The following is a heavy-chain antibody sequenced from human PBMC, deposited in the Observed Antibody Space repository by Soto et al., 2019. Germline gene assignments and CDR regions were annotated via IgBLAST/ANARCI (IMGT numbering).Heavy chain of an antibody. Sequence: PGGSLRLSCAASGFTLSGYYMSWIRQAPGKGLEWVSSISGSGTSIYYADSVKGRFTISRDNAKNSLYLQMNSLGADDTAVYYCAREAWYVFHYWGQGTLVTVSS. D-gene: IGHD6-13*01. J-gene: IGHJ4*02. CDR1: GFTLSGYY. CDR2: ISGSGTSI. CDR3: AREAWYVFHY. V-gene: IGHV3-11*01.